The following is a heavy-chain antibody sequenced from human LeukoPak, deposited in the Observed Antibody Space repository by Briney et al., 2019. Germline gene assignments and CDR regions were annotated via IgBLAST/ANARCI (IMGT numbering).Heavy chain of an antibody. CDR3: ARVGPCSGGSCYYFDY. Sequence: SQTLSLTCAISGDSVSSNSAAWNWIRQSPSRGLEWLGRTYYRSKWYNDYAVSVKSRITINPDTSKNQFSLQLNSVTPEDTAVYYCARVGPCSGGSCYYFDYRGQGTLVTVSS. CDR2: TYYRSKWYN. J-gene: IGHJ4*02. D-gene: IGHD2-15*01. CDR1: GDSVSSNSAA. V-gene: IGHV6-1*01.